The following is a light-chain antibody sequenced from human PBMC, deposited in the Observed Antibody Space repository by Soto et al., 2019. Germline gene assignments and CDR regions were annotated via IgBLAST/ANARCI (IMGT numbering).Light chain of an antibody. CDR3: QFYGDPSKT. CDR2: DAS. V-gene: IGKV3D-20*02. Sequence: EIVMTQSPATLSVSPGERGTLSCRASQTVSSNFLAWYQQKPGQAPRLLIFDASTRATGIPDRFTGSGSGTDFTLTISRLEPEDFAVYYCQFYGDPSKTFGQGTKVEIK. CDR1: QTVSSNF. J-gene: IGKJ1*01.